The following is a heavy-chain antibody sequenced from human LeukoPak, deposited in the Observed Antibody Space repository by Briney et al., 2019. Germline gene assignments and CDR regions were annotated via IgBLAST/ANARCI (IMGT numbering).Heavy chain of an antibody. D-gene: IGHD3-10*01. Sequence: GGSLRLSCAASGFTFSSYAMSWVRQAPGKGLEWVSAISGSGGGTYYADSVKGRFTISRDNSKNTLYLQTNSLRAEDTAVYYCAKDPQGFGELLFFDYWGQGPLVTVSS. CDR2: ISGSGGGT. J-gene: IGHJ4*02. CDR3: AKDPQGFGELLFFDY. CDR1: GFTFSSYA. V-gene: IGHV3-23*01.